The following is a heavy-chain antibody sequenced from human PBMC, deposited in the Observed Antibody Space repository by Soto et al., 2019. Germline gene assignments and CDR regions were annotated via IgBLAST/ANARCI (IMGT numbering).Heavy chain of an antibody. V-gene: IGHV2-5*02. CDR3: ARRIAAAGTLSWFDS. CDR2: IYWDDDK. J-gene: IGHJ5*01. D-gene: IGHD6-13*01. CDR1: AFSLSTSGVG. Sequence: SGPTLVNPTQTLTLTCTFSAFSLSTSGVGVGWIRQPPGKALEWLALIYWDDDKRYSPSLKSRLTITKDTSKNQVVLTMTNMDPVDTATFYCARRIAAAGTLSWFDSWGQGTLVTVSS.